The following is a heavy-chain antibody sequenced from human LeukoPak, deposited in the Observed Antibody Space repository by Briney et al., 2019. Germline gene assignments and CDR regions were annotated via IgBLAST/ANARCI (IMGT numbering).Heavy chain of an antibody. CDR2: FDPEDGET. CDR3: ATPKLEYSSIKDGMDV. J-gene: IGHJ6*02. V-gene: IGHV1-24*01. Sequence: ASVKVSCKVSGYTLTELSMHWVRQAPGKGLEWMGGFDPEDGETIYAQKSQGRVTMTEDTSTDTAYMELSSLRSEDTAVYYCATPKLEYSSIKDGMDVWGQGTTVTVSS. CDR1: GYTLTELS. D-gene: IGHD6-6*01.